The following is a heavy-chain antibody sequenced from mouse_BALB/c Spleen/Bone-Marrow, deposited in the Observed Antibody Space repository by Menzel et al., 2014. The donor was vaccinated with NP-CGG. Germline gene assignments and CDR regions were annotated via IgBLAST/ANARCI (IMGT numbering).Heavy chain of an antibody. CDR2: ISYDGSN. CDR1: GYSITSGYY. J-gene: IGHJ3*01. Sequence: VQLQQPGPGLVKPSQSLSLTCSVTGYSITSGYYWNWIRQFPGNKLEWMGYISYDGSNNYNPSLKNRISITRDTSKNQFFLKLNSVTTEDTATDYCASAYYYGRAWFAYWGQGTLVTVSA. D-gene: IGHD1-1*01. CDR3: ASAYYYGRAWFAY. V-gene: IGHV3-6*02.